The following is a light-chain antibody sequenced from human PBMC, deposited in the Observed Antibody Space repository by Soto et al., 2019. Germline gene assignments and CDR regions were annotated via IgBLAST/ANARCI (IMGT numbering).Light chain of an antibody. Sequence: EIVLTQSPATLSLSPGERATLSCRASQSVSSYLAWYQQKPGQAPRLLIYDASNRATGIPARFSGSGSGTDFTLGISSLQPEDFAVYYCQHYNYWPYTFGQGTKVDIK. CDR3: QHYNYWPYT. CDR1: QSVSSY. J-gene: IGKJ2*01. CDR2: DAS. V-gene: IGKV3-11*01.